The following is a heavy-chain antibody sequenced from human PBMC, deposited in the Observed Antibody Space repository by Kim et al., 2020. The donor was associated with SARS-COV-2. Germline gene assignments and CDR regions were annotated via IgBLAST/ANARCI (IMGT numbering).Heavy chain of an antibody. D-gene: IGHD2-15*01. CDR3: ARQAGGGSCYWEGCYYYGMEV. Sequence: GGSLRLSCAASGFTFSSYSMNWVRQAPGKGLEWVSSISSSSSYIYYADSVKGRFTISRDNAKNSLYLQMNSLRAEDTAVYYCARQAGGGSCYWEGCYYYGMEVCGEGTPGTVSP. CDR2: ISSSSSYI. CDR1: GFTFSSYS. V-gene: IGHV3-21*01. J-gene: IGHJ6*04.